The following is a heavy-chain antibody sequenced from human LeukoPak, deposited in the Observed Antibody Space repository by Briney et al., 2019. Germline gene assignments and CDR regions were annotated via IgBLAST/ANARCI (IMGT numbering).Heavy chain of an antibody. Sequence: GGSLRLSCEDSGFTFSKYAMTWVRQAPGKGLEWVSAITVSGTITYYADSVKGRFTISRDDSENTLSLQMDSLSAEDTALYYCAKYISDSGAYYAFDYWGQGTLVTVSS. D-gene: IGHD3-10*01. CDR1: GFTFSKYA. CDR2: ITVSGTIT. CDR3: AKYISDSGAYYAFDY. V-gene: IGHV3-23*01. J-gene: IGHJ4*02.